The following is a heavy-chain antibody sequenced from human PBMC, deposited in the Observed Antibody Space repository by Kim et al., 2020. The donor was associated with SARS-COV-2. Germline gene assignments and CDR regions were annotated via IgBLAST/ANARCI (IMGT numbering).Heavy chain of an antibody. CDR3: ARDGELLGAFDY. CDR2: IIPIFGTA. V-gene: IGHV1-69*13. Sequence: SVKVSCKASGGTFSSYAISWVRQAPGQGLEWMGGIIPIFGTANYAQKFQGRVTITADESTSTAYMELSSLRSEDTAVYYCARDGELLGAFDYWGQGTLVTVSS. D-gene: IGHD1-7*01. CDR1: GGTFSSYA. J-gene: IGHJ4*02.